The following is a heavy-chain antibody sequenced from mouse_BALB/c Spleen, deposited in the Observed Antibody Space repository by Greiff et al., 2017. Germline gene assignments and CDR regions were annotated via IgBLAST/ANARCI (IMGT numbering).Heavy chain of an antibody. V-gene: IGHV6-6*02. Sequence: EVNVVESGGGLVQPGGSMKLSCVASGFTFSNYWMNWVRQSPEKGLEWVAEIRLKSNNYATHYAESVKGRFTISRDDSKSSVYLQMNNLRAEDTGIYYCTRPYYMYDEAWFAYWGQGTLVTVSA. CDR2: IRLKSNNYAT. CDR1: GFTFSNYW. D-gene: IGHD2-14*01. J-gene: IGHJ3*01. CDR3: TRPYYMYDEAWFAY.